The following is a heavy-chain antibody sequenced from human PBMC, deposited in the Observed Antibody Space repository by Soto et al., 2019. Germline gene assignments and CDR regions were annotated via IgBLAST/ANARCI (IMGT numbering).Heavy chain of an antibody. CDR1: GYSFTNYW. D-gene: IGHD1-20*01. CDR2: IYPGDSDT. Sequence: PGESLKISCKVSGYSFTNYWIGWVRQMPGKGLEWMGIIYPGDSDTRYSPSFQGQVTISVDKSISTAYLQWRSLKASDSGMYYCARSRITGSTWTFDYWGQETLVTVSS. CDR3: ARSRITGSTWTFDY. V-gene: IGHV5-51*01. J-gene: IGHJ4*02.